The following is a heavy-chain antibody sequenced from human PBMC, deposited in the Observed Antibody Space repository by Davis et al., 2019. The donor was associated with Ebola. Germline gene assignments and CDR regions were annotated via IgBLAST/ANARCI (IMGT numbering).Heavy chain of an antibody. V-gene: IGHV1-69*13. CDR3: ARVQTGYYFDSSDSPSWFDP. CDR2: IIPIFRSP. J-gene: IGHJ5*02. Sequence: SVKVSCKASGDTFVSFAVSWVRQAPGQGLEWMGGIIPIFRSPNYAPKFQGRVTISADESTRTAYMELTGLRSEDTAVYYCARVQTGYYFDSSDSPSWFDPWGQGTLITVSS. D-gene: IGHD3-22*01. CDR1: GDTFVSFA.